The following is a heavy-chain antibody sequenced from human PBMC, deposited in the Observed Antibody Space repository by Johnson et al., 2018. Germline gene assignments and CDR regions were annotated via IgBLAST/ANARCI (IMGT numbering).Heavy chain of an antibody. CDR1: GFTFSSYG. D-gene: IGHD5-18*01. Sequence: QLLESGGGVVQPGRSLRLSCAASGFTFSSYGMHWVRQAPGKGLEWVAVIWYAGSNKYYADSVKGRFTISRDNSNNTLYLQMNSRRAEDTAVYYCARARSWGIQLYYYYYGMDVWGQGTTVTVSS. CDR3: ARARSWGIQLYYYYYGMDV. V-gene: IGHV3-33*01. J-gene: IGHJ6*02. CDR2: IWYAGSNK.